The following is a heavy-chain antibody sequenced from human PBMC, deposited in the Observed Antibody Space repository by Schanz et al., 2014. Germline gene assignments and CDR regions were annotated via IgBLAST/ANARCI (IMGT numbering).Heavy chain of an antibody. V-gene: IGHV3-23*04. D-gene: IGHD3-10*01. J-gene: IGHJ5*02. CDR2: IGGDASRT. CDR3: ARPPPLVRGIAGWFGP. Sequence: VQLVESGGGVVQPGGSLTLSCAASGFNFITFAMSWVRQAPGKGPEWVSAIGGDASRTYYADSVKGRFTISRDNSKSTLYLQRNSLRPDDTAVYYCARPPPLVRGIAGWFGPWGQGSLVTVSS. CDR1: GFNFITFA.